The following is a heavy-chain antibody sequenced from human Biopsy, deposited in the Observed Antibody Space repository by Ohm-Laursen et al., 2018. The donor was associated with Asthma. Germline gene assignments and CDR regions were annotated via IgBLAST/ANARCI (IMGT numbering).Heavy chain of an antibody. J-gene: IGHJ6*02. CDR2: IMTVFGTT. CDR3: ARCQVGYSSGWSLLLKKIYYSGMDV. CDR1: GGSFSNFA. D-gene: IGHD6-19*01. V-gene: IGHV1-69*13. Sequence: GASVKVSCKASGGSFSNFAFSWVRQAPGRGLEWLGGIMTVFGTTSYAQKFQGRVTITADESTSTAYMEVTSLRSEDTAIYYCARCQVGYSSGWSLLLKKIYYSGMDVWGQGTAVTVSS.